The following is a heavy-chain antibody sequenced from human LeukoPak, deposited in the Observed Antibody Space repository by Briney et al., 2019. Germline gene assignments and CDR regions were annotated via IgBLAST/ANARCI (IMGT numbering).Heavy chain of an antibody. Sequence: SETLSLTCTVSGGSISTYYWAWIRQPPGKGLEWIGEINHSGSTNYNPSLKSRVTISVDTSKNQFSLKLSSVTAADTAVYYCARGVGYSSSWYFCAFDIWGQGTMVTVSS. CDR3: ARGVGYSSSWYFCAFDI. V-gene: IGHV4-34*01. D-gene: IGHD6-13*01. CDR1: GGSISTYY. CDR2: INHSGST. J-gene: IGHJ3*02.